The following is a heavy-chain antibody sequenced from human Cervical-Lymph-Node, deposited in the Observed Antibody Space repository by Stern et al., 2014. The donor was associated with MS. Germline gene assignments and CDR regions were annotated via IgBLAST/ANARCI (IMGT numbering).Heavy chain of an antibody. V-gene: IGHV3-53*01. J-gene: IGHJ5*02. CDR2: IYSGGST. CDR3: ASMVRGDWFDP. D-gene: IGHD3-10*01. Sequence: EEQLVESGGGLIQPGGSLRLSCAASGFTVSSNYMSWVRQAPGKGLEWVSVIYSGGSTYYADSVKGRFTISRDNSKNTLYLQMNSLRAEDTAVYYCASMVRGDWFDPWGQGTLVTVSS. CDR1: GFTVSSNY.